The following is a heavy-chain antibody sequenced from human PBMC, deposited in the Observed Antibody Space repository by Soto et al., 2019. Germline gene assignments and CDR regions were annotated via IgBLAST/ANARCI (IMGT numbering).Heavy chain of an antibody. CDR1: GYTFTSHA. V-gene: IGHV1-3*01. J-gene: IGHJ4*02. Sequence: VKVSCKASGYTFTSHAMHWVRQAPGQRLEWMGWNNSANGNTKYSQKFQGRVTITADESTSTAYMELSSLRSEDTAVYYCARAPACSGGSCSPFDYWGQGTLVTVSS. CDR2: NNSANGNT. CDR3: ARAPACSGGSCSPFDY. D-gene: IGHD2-15*01.